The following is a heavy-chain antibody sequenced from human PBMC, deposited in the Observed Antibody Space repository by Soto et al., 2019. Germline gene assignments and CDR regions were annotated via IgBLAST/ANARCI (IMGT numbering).Heavy chain of an antibody. CDR2: INPNSGGT. Sequence: ASVKVSCKASGYTFTGYYMHWVRQAPGQGLEWMGWINPNSGGTNYVQKFQGRVTMTRDTSISTAYMELSRLRSDDTAVYYCAREGNDILTGYYGLWGQGTLVTVSS. CDR1: GYTFTGYY. D-gene: IGHD3-9*01. J-gene: IGHJ4*02. V-gene: IGHV1-2*02. CDR3: AREGNDILTGYYGL.